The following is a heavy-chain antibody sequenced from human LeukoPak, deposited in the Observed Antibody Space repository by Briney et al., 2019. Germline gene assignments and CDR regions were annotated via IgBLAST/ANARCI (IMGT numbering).Heavy chain of an antibody. CDR1: GYTFTSYA. D-gene: IGHD1-26*01. Sequence: GASVKVSCKASGYTFTSYAMHWVRQAPGQRLEWMGWINAGSGNTKYSQKFQGRVTITRDTSASTAYMELSSLRSEDTAVYYCARSPLRIVGGLDPWGQGTLVTVSS. CDR3: ARSPLRIVGGLDP. J-gene: IGHJ5*02. V-gene: IGHV1-3*01. CDR2: INAGSGNT.